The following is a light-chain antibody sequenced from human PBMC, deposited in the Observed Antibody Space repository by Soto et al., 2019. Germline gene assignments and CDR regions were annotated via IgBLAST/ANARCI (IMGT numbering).Light chain of an antibody. CDR2: EVN. J-gene: IGLJ1*01. CDR3: CSSGGSPTYV. V-gene: IGLV2-23*02. CDR1: SSNAGSYKL. Sequence: QSVLTQPASVSGSPGQSITVSCTGTSSNAGSYKLVSWYQQHPGKAPKLMIFEVNKRPSGVSNRLSGSKSGNTASLTISGPKVEDEADYYCCSSGGSPTYVFGTGTKVTVL.